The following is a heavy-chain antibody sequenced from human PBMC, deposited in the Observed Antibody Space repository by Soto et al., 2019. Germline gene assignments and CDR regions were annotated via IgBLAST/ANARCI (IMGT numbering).Heavy chain of an antibody. J-gene: IGHJ4*02. Sequence: QVQLVQSGAEVKKPGSSVKVSCKASGGTFSSYTISWVRQAPGQGLEWMGRIIPILGIANYAQKFQGRVTITADKSTSTAYMELSSLRSEDTVVYYCARGRYYYDSSGYYSDYWGQGTLVTVSS. CDR3: ARGRYYYDSSGYYSDY. CDR1: GGTFSSYT. V-gene: IGHV1-69*02. CDR2: IIPILGIA. D-gene: IGHD3-22*01.